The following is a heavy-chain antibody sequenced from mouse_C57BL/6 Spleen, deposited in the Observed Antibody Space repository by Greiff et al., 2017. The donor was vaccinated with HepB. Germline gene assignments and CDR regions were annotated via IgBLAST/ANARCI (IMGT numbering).Heavy chain of an antibody. J-gene: IGHJ3*01. Sequence: DVQLVESGGGLVQPGGSMKLSCVASGFTFSNYWMNWVRQSPEKGLEWVAQIRLKSDNYATHYAESVKGRFTISRDDSKSSVYLQMNNLRAEDTGIYYCTGGCGNLAYWGQGTLVTVSA. D-gene: IGHD2-1*01. CDR3: TGGCGNLAY. CDR1: GFTFSNYW. CDR2: IRLKSDNYAT. V-gene: IGHV6-3*01.